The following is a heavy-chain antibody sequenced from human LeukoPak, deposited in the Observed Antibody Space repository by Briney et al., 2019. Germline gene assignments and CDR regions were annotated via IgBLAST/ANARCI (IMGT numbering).Heavy chain of an antibody. Sequence: WMGWMNPNSGNTGYAQKFQGRVTMTRDTSTSTVYMELSSLRSEDTAVYYCARSGGHAGLDYWGQGTLITVSS. D-gene: IGHD3-10*01. CDR2: MNPNSGNT. J-gene: IGHJ4*02. V-gene: IGHV1-8*01. CDR3: ARSGGHAGLDY.